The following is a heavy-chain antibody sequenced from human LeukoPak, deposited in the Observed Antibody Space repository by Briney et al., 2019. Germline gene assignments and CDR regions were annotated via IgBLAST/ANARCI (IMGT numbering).Heavy chain of an antibody. J-gene: IGHJ3*02. Sequence: ASETLSLTCAVPGGSISTNNWWTWVRQPPGKGLEWIGEIHYRGGTDYTPSLKSRVTISPDTSKNQFSLTLTSVTAADTAVYFCARAPLSGTYYTDAFDIWGQGTMVTVSS. V-gene: IGHV4-4*02. CDR3: ARAPLSGTYYTDAFDI. CDR2: IHYRGGT. CDR1: GGSISTNNW. D-gene: IGHD1-26*01.